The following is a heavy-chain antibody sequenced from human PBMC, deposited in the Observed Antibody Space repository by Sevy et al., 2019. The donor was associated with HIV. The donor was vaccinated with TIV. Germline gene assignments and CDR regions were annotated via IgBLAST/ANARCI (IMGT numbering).Heavy chain of an antibody. CDR1: GFTFSSYW. J-gene: IGHJ6*02. D-gene: IGHD2-15*01. CDR2: MKEDGSER. Sequence: GGSLRLSCAASGFTFSSYWMSWVRQAPGKGLEWVATMKEDGSERNYVDSVKGRFTISRDNAKNSLYLQMNSLRAEDTAVYYCARAGDIVEVVAHYGMDVWGQWTTVTVSS. V-gene: IGHV3-7*04. CDR3: ARAGDIVEVVAHYGMDV.